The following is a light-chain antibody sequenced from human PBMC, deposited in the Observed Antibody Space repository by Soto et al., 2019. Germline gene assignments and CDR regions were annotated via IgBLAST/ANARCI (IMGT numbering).Light chain of an antibody. CDR3: SSFTSKSNLR. CDR1: MRDIGAYNL. Sequence: SVLTQPAPVSGSPAQSTTIYCDGTMRDIGAYNLVSWYQQHSGKSPRLIFCEFRSRPSCIPLRFSASKSGNASSLTISRLQAEDQAHYYCSSFTSKSNLRFGGGTKVTVL. CDR2: EFR. J-gene: IGLJ2*01. V-gene: IGLV2-14*01.